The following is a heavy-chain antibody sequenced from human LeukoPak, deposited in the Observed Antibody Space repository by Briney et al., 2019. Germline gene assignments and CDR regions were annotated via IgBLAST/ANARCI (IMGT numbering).Heavy chain of an antibody. CDR3: ARGLGYCSGGNCYSADPSFHY. Sequence: SETLSLTCPVSGYSSSTGYYWGWIRQPPGKGLEWIGSIYHSGSTYYNPSLKSRVTMSVDTSENQFSLNLTSVTAADTAVYYCARGLGYCSGGNCYSADPSFHYWGREPWSPSPQ. CDR2: IYHSGST. J-gene: IGHJ4*02. D-gene: IGHD2-15*01. V-gene: IGHV4-38-2*01. CDR1: GYSSSTGYY.